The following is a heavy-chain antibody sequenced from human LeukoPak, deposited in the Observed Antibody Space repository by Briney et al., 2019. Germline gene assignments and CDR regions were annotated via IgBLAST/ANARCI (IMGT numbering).Heavy chain of an antibody. CDR2: ISGSGGST. Sequence: GGSLRLSSCAASGFPFSSYAMSWVRRAPGKGLEWVSAISGSGGSTYYADSVKGRFTISRDNSKNTLYLQMNSLRAEDTAVYYCAKDGPYGGNAFDYWGQGTLVTVSS. D-gene: IGHD4-23*01. V-gene: IGHV3-23*01. CDR1: GFPFSSYA. J-gene: IGHJ4*02. CDR3: AKDGPYGGNAFDY.